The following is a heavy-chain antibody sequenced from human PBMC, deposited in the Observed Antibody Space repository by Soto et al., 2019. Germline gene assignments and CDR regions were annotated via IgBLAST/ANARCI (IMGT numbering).Heavy chain of an antibody. Sequence: GGSLRLSCAASGFTFSDYYMSWIRQAPGKGLEWVSFISTTGSFTNYADSLKGRFTISRDNAKNSLYLQINSLRGDDTAVYYCARAQWELDYWGQGTLVTVSS. J-gene: IGHJ4*02. CDR2: ISTTGSFT. V-gene: IGHV3-11*06. CDR1: GFTFSDYY. D-gene: IGHD1-26*01. CDR3: ARAQWELDY.